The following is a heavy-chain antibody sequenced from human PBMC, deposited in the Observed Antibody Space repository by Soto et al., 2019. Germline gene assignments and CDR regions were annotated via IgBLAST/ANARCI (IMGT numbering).Heavy chain of an antibody. CDR3: VAGSGWLPDF. V-gene: IGHV3-7*01. CDR1: GFSFSTYW. CDR2: IKKDGSEK. D-gene: IGHD6-19*01. J-gene: IGHJ4*02. Sequence: EVQLVESGGGVVQPRGSLRLSCAASGFSFSTYWMNWVRQAPGKGLEWVAIIKKDGSEKLYVDSVKGRFTISRDNARNSLYLEMNSLRAEDTAVYYCVAGSGWLPDFWGQGTLVTVSS.